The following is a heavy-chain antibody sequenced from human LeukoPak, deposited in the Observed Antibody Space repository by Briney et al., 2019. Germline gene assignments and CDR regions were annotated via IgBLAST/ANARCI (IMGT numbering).Heavy chain of an antibody. CDR3: AKDGLRTTGTTYFDY. J-gene: IGHJ4*02. D-gene: IGHD1-1*01. V-gene: IGHV3-30*02. CDR2: IRYDGSNK. CDR1: GFTFSSYG. Sequence: GGSLRLSCAASGFTFSSYGMHWVRQAPGKGLEWAAFIRYDGSNKYYADSVKGRFTISRDNSKNTLYLQMNSLRAEDTAVYYCAKDGLRTTGTTYFDYWGQGTLVTVSS.